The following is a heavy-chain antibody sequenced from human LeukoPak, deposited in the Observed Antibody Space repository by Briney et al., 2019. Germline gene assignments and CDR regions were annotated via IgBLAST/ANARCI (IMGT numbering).Heavy chain of an antibody. V-gene: IGHV4-34*01. CDR2: INHSGST. J-gene: IGHJ4*02. D-gene: IGHD1-26*01. CDR3: ARGSSGSYYDFDY. Sequence: PSETLSLTCAVYGGSFSGYYWSWIRQPPGKGLEWIGEINHSGSTNYNPSLKSRVTISVDTSKNQFSLKLSSVTAADTAVYYCARGSSGSYYDFDYWGQGTLVTVSS. CDR1: GGSFSGYY.